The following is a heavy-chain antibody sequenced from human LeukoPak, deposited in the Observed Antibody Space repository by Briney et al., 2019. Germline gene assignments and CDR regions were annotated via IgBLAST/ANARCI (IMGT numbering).Heavy chain of an antibody. CDR3: ASRTTVTTSDYYYYGMDV. D-gene: IGHD4-17*01. Sequence: SSETLSLTCTVSGGSISSGGYYWSWIRQHPGKGLEWIGYIYYSGSTYYNPSLKSRVTISVDTSKNQFSLELSSVTAADTAVYYCASRTTVTTSDYYYYGMDVWGQGTTVTVSS. CDR1: GGSISSGGYY. CDR2: IYYSGST. V-gene: IGHV4-31*03. J-gene: IGHJ6*02.